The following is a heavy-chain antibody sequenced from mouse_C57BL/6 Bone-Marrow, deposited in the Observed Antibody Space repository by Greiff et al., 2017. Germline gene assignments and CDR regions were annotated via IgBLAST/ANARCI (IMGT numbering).Heavy chain of an antibody. CDR1: GYAFSSSW. J-gene: IGHJ4*01. CDR2: IYPGDGDT. V-gene: IGHV1-82*01. CDR3: ARSGIYYGYVAMDY. Sequence: VQLKESGPELVKPGASVKISCKASGYAFSSSWMNWVKQRPGKGLEWIGRIYPGDGDTNYNGKFKGKATLTADKSSSTAYMQLSSLTSEDSAVYFCARSGIYYGYVAMDYWGQGTSVTVSS. D-gene: IGHD2-2*01.